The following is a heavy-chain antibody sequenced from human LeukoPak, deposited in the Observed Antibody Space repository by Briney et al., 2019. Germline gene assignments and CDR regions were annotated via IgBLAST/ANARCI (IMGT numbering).Heavy chain of an antibody. CDR1: GGTFSSYA. CDR3: ARDSTDVDIVATILRAGSRYFDY. J-gene: IGHJ4*02. CDR2: IIPILGIA. V-gene: IGHV1-69*04. D-gene: IGHD5-12*01. Sequence: GASVKVSCKASGGTFSSYAISWVRQAPGQGLEWMGRIIPILGIANYAQKFQGRVTITADKSTSTAYMELSSLRSEDTAVYYCARDSTDVDIVATILRAGSRYFDYWGQGTLVTVSS.